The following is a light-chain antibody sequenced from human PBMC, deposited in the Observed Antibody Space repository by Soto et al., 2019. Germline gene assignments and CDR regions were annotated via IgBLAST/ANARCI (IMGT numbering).Light chain of an antibody. J-gene: IGLJ3*02. V-gene: IGLV2-14*03. CDR2: DVT. CDR3: SSYTTINTVVV. Sequence: QSALTQPASVSGSPGQSITFSCTGTSSDIGAYNYVSWYQHHTGKAPKLLIYDVTDRPSGVSDRFSGSKSGTTASLTISGLQAEDEADYFCSSYTTINTVVVFGGGTKVTVL. CDR1: SSDIGAYNY.